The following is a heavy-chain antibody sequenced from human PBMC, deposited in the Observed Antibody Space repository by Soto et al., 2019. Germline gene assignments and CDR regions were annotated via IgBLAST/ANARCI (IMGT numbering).Heavy chain of an antibody. CDR2: TYRTGST. J-gene: IGHJ4*02. CDR3: ASREPGTSVEY. V-gene: IGHV4-4*02. CDR1: GGSFTSNNW. D-gene: IGHD1-7*01. Sequence: SETLSLTCAVSGGSFTSNNWWAWIRQPPGQGLEWIGETYRTGSTNYNPSLKSRVTISLGKAENQFSLKATSLTAADTAVYSCASREPGTSVEYWGQGTLVTVSS.